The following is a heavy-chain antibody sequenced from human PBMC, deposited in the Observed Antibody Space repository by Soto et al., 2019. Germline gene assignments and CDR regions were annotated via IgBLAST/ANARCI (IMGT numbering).Heavy chain of an antibody. CDR2: IGAADDP. J-gene: IGHJ6*02. CDR1: GFTFSAYD. CDR3: ARAYSGRLPRRADYFFAMDV. V-gene: IGHV3-13*05. Sequence: LRLSCAASGFTFSAYDMHWVRQTTGKGLEWVSAIGAADDPYYLGSVKGRFTISRENAKNSLYLQMNSLRAEDTAVYYCARAYSGRLPRRADYFFAMDVWGQGTTVTVSS. D-gene: IGHD2-15*01.